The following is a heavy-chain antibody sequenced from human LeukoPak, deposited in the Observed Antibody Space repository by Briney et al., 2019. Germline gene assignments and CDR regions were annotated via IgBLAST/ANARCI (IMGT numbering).Heavy chain of an antibody. CDR1: GFTFSTFW. Sequence: PGGSLRLSCATSGFTFSTFWMTWVRQAPGKGLEWVANIKQDGSEKYYVDSVKGRFTISRDNAKNSLYLQMNSLRAEDTAVYYCARPLYGSGRSYYWGQGTLVTVSS. V-gene: IGHV3-7*04. D-gene: IGHD3-10*01. CDR3: ARPLYGSGRSYY. J-gene: IGHJ4*02. CDR2: IKQDGSEK.